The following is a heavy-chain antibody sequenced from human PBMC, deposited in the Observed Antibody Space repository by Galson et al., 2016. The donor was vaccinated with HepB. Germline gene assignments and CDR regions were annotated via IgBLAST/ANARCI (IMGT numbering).Heavy chain of an antibody. J-gene: IGHJ4*02. CDR1: GFTFRSYG. Sequence: SLRLSCAASGFTFRSYGMSWVRQAPGKGLEWVSAIYSAGSAYYADSVKGRFTISRDEFENTLYLQMNSLRADDTALYYCARGHDYGDYLATWGQGSLVIVSS. CDR3: ARGHDYGDYLAT. CDR2: IYSAGSA. D-gene: IGHD4-17*01. V-gene: IGHV3-53*01.